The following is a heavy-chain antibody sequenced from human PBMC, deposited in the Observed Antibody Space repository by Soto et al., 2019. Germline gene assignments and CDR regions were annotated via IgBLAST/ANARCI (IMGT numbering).Heavy chain of an antibody. J-gene: IGHJ4*02. Sequence: QLQLQESGSGLVKPSQTLSLTCAVSGGSISSGGYSWSWIRQPPGKGLEWIGYIYHSGSTYYNPSLESRVTISVDRSMNQFFLGLSSVTAADTAVYYCARVRRGSGYPFDYWGQGTLVTVSS. V-gene: IGHV4-30-2*01. CDR1: GGSISSGGYS. CDR3: ARVRRGSGYPFDY. D-gene: IGHD3-10*01. CDR2: IYHSGST.